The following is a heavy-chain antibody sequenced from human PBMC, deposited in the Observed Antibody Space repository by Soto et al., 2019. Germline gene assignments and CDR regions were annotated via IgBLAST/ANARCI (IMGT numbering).Heavy chain of an antibody. CDR1: GCTFSSYG. J-gene: IGHJ3*02. Sequence: QVQLVESGGGVVQPGRSLRLSCAASGCTFSSYGMHWVRQAPGKGLEWVAVISYDGSNKYYADSVKGRFTISRDNSKNTLYLQMNSLRAEDTAVYYCAKGKHAFDIWGQGTMVTVSS. V-gene: IGHV3-30*18. CDR2: ISYDGSNK. CDR3: AKGKHAFDI.